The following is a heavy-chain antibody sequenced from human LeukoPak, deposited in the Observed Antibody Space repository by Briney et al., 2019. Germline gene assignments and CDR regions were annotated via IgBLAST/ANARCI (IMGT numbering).Heavy chain of an antibody. CDR3: TRVGYIDEGIDY. CDR1: GFTFRSHA. CDR2: IYENGGTT. D-gene: IGHD5-24*01. V-gene: IGHV3-23*01. J-gene: IGHJ4*02. Sequence: PGGSLRLSCVGSGFTFRSHAMSWVRQAPEKGLEFVSGIYENGGTTYYADSVKGRFSISRDNSKNTLYLQMDSLRAEDTAIYYCTRVGYIDEGIDYWGQGTLVTVSS.